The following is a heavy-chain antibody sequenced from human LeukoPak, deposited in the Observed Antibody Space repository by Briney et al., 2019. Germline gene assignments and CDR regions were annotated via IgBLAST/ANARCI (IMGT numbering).Heavy chain of an antibody. CDR2: IYYSGST. Sequence: SETLSLTCTVSGGSISTYYRSWIRQPPGKGLEWIGYIYYSGSTNYNPSLKSRVTISVHTSKNLFYLKLSSVTAADTAMYYCASGFDILTGYFRQWGQGTLVSVSS. D-gene: IGHD3-9*01. CDR1: GGSISTYY. CDR3: ASGFDILTGYFRQ. V-gene: IGHV4-59*13. J-gene: IGHJ4*02.